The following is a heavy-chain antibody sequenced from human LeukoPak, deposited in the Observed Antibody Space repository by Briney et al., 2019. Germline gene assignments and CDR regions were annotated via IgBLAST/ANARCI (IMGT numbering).Heavy chain of an antibody. J-gene: IGHJ3*02. CDR2: INPNSGGT. V-gene: IGHV1-2*02. CDR1: GYTFSGYY. CDR3: ATGSYLYDAFDI. D-gene: IGHD1-26*01. Sequence: ASVKVSCKASGYTFSGYYIHWVRQAPGQGLEWLGWINPNSGGTKYAQKFQGRVTMTRDTSISTAYMELSRLRLDDTAVYYCATGSYLYDAFDIWGQGTMVTVSS.